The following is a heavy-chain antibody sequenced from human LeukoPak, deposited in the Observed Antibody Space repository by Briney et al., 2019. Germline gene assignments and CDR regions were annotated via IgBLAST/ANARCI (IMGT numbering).Heavy chain of an antibody. CDR3: TTAPPRSDYYYYGMDV. J-gene: IGHJ6*02. CDR2: IKSKTDGGTT. Sequence: PGGSLRLSCAASGFTFSNAWMSWVRQAPGKGLEWVGRIKSKTDGGTTDYAAPVIGRFTISRDDSKNTLYLQMNSLKTEDTAMYYCTTAPPRSDYYYYGMDVWGQGTTVTVSS. V-gene: IGHV3-15*01. CDR1: GFTFSNAW. D-gene: IGHD1-26*01.